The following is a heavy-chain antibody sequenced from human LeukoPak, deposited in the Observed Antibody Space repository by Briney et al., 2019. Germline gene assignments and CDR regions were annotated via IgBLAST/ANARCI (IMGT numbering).Heavy chain of an antibody. CDR2: IYTSGST. V-gene: IGHV4-4*07. J-gene: IGHJ4*02. D-gene: IGHD3-22*01. Sequence: SETLSLTCTVSGGSISSYYWSWIRQPAGKGLEWIGRIYTSGSTNYNPSLKSRVTMSVDTSKNQFSLKLSSMTAADTAVYYCARDMRDSSGYYNTRYYFDYWGQGTLVTVSS. CDR3: ARDMRDSSGYYNTRYYFDY. CDR1: GGSISSYY.